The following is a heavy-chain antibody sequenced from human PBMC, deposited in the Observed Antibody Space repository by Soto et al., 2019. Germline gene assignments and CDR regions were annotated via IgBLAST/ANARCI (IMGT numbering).Heavy chain of an antibody. CDR1: GYSFSSYW. V-gene: IGHV5-51*01. D-gene: IGHD2-2*03. J-gene: IGHJ3*02. Sequence: GASLTISCKGSGYSFSSYWIGWVRQMPGKGLEWMGIIYPGDSDTRYSPSFQGQATISADKSISTAYLQWSSLKASDTAMYYCARHGSDAFDIWGQGTMVTVSS. CDR3: ARHGSDAFDI. CDR2: IYPGDSDT.